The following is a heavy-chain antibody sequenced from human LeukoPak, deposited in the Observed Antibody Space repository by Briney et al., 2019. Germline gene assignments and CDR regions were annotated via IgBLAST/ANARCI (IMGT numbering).Heavy chain of an antibody. J-gene: IGHJ4*02. CDR1: GGSFSGYY. CDR3: ARDRRAALRFDY. Sequence: SETLSLTCAVYGGSFSGYYWSWIRQPPGKGLEWIGEINHSGSTNYNPSLKSRVTISVDTSKNQFSLKLSSVTVADTAVYYCARDRRAALRFDYWGQGTLVTVSS. CDR2: INHSGST. V-gene: IGHV4-34*01. D-gene: IGHD6-25*01.